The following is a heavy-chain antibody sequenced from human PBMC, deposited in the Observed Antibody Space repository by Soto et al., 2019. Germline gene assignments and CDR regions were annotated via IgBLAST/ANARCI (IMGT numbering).Heavy chain of an antibody. Sequence: ASVKVSCKASGYTFTSYYMHWVRQAPGQGLEWMGWINPNSGGTNYAQKFQGWVTMTRDTSISTAYMELSRLRSDDTAVYYCARGYSYGGEYYYYYYGMDVWGQGTTVTVSS. CDR2: INPNSGGT. CDR3: ARGYSYGGEYYYYYYGMDV. D-gene: IGHD5-18*01. V-gene: IGHV1-2*04. CDR1: GYTFTSYY. J-gene: IGHJ6*02.